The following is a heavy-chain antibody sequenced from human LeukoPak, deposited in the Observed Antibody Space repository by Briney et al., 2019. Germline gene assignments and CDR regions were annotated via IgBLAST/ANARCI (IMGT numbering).Heavy chain of an antibody. D-gene: IGHD4-17*01. CDR1: GGSISSYY. CDR2: IYYSGST. CDR3: ARDLETLNYGDYVDYYYMDV. Sequence: PSETLSLTCTVSGGSISSYYWSWIRQPPGKGLEWIGYIYYSGSTNYNPSLKSRVTISVDTSKNQFSLKLSSVTAADTAVYYCARDLETLNYGDYVDYYYMDVWGKGTTVTISS. V-gene: IGHV4-59*01. J-gene: IGHJ6*03.